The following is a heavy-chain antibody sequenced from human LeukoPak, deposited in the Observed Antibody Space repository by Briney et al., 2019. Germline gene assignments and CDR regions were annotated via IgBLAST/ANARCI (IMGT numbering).Heavy chain of an antibody. D-gene: IGHD4-11*01. CDR2: INHSGIS. CDR1: GGSFSGYY. V-gene: IGHV4-34*01. J-gene: IGHJ6*03. CDR3: ARRDYSNYANYYYYYMDV. Sequence: SEILSLTCAVYGGSFSGYYWSWIRQPPGKGLEWIGEINHSGISNYNPSLKSRVTISVDTSKNEFSLKVSSVTAADTAVYYCARRDYSNYANYYYYYMDVWGKGTTVAVSS.